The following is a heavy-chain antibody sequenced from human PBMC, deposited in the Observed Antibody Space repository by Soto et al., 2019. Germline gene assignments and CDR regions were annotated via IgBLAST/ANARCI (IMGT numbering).Heavy chain of an antibody. V-gene: IGHV4-30-4*01. CDR3: ARVRHINAFEI. CDR2: IYYSGST. CDR1: GGSISSGDYY. D-gene: IGHD1-20*01. Sequence: SETLSLTCTVSGGSISSGDYYWSWIRQPPGKGLEWIGYIYYSGSTYYNPSLKSRVTISVDTSKNQFSLKLSPVTAADTAVYYCARVRHINAFEIWGQGTMVSVSS. J-gene: IGHJ3*02.